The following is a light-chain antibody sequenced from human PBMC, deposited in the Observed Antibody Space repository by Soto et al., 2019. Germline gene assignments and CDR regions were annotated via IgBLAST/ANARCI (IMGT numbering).Light chain of an antibody. CDR1: SGHSSYA. Sequence: QLVLTQSPSASASLGASVKLTCTLSSGHSSYAIAWHQQQPEKGPRYLMKINSDGSHSKGDGIPDRFSGSSSGAERYLTISRLQSEDEADYYCQTWGTGIQVFGGGTKLTV. CDR2: INSDGSH. V-gene: IGLV4-69*01. J-gene: IGLJ3*02. CDR3: QTWGTGIQV.